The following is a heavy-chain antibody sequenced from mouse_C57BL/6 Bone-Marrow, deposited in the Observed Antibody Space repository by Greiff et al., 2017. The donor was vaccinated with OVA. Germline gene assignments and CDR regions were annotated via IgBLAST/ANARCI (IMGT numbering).Heavy chain of an antibody. CDR3: AREDGNWCAY. V-gene: IGHV1-4*01. D-gene: IGHD2-1*01. J-gene: IGHJ3*01. CDR2: INPCSGYT. CDR1: GYTFTSYT. Sequence: QVQLQQSGAELARPGASVKMSCTASGYTFTSYTMHWVKQRPGQGLEWIGYINPCSGYTKYTQNFKDKATLTADKSSSTVYMQLSSLTSEDSAVYYCAREDGNWCAYWGQGTLVTVSA.